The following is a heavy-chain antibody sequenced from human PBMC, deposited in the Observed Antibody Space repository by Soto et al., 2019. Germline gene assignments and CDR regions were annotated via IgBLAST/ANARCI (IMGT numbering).Heavy chain of an antibody. V-gene: IGHV1-18*01. CDR3: ARGEWELLEGYYFDY. Sequence: ASVKVSCKASGYTFTSYGISWVRQAPGQGLEWMGWISAYNGNTNYAQKLQGRVTRTTDTSTSTAYMELRSLRSDDTDVYYCARGEWELLEGYYFDYWGQGTLVTVSS. CDR1: GYTFTSYG. J-gene: IGHJ4*02. CDR2: ISAYNGNT. D-gene: IGHD1-26*01.